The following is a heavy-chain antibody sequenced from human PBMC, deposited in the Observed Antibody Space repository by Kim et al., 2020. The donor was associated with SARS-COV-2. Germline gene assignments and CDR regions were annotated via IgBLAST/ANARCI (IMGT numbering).Heavy chain of an antibody. Sequence: ASVKVSCKASGYTFTSYGISWVRQAPGQGLEWMGWISAYNGNTNYAQKLQGRVTMTTDTSTSTAYMELRSLRSDDTAVYYCARVRSSSWYQGYYYYYMDVWGKGTTVTVSS. J-gene: IGHJ6*03. V-gene: IGHV1-18*01. CDR1: GYTFTSYG. CDR3: ARVRSSSWYQGYYYYYMDV. CDR2: ISAYNGNT. D-gene: IGHD6-13*01.